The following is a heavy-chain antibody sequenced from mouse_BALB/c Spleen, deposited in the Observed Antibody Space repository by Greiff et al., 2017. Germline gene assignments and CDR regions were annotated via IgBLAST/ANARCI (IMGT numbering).Heavy chain of an antibody. CDR3: AREDYDRRFAY. CDR1: GYSFTGYN. CDR2: IDPYYGGT. Sequence: VQLQQPGSELVRPGASVKLSCKASGYSFTGYNMNWVKQSNGKSLEWIGNIDPYYGGTSYNQKFKGKATLTVDKSSSTAYMQLKSLTSEDSAVYYCAREDYDRRFAYWGQGTLVTVSA. D-gene: IGHD2-4*01. V-gene: IGHV1S135*01. J-gene: IGHJ3*01.